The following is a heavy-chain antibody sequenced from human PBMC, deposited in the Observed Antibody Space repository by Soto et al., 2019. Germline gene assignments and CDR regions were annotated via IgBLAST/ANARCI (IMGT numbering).Heavy chain of an antibody. V-gene: IGHV3-33*01. CDR3: ARDHKGGYYGMDA. D-gene: IGHD3-16*01. Sequence: PGGSLRLSCAASGFTFSSYGMHWVRQAPGKGLEWVAVIWYDGSNKYYADSVKGRFTISRDNSKNTLYLQMNSLRAEDTAVYYCARDHKGGYYGMDAWGQGTTVTVSS. CDR1: GFTFSSYG. CDR2: IWYDGSNK. J-gene: IGHJ6*02.